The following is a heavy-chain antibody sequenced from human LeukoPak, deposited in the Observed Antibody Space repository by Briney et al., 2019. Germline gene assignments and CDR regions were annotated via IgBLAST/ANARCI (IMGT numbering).Heavy chain of an antibody. CDR3: ATTGLLGDIP. CDR1: GFTFSDYY. CDR2: ISKNGKTI. J-gene: IGHJ5*02. V-gene: IGHV3-11*01. D-gene: IGHD2-21*01. Sequence: PGGSLRLSCAASGFTFSDYYMSWIRQAPGKELEWLSYISKNGKTIYYADSVKGRFTISRDNAKKSVYLQMNSLRAEDTAVYYCATTGLLGDIPWGQGTLVTVSS.